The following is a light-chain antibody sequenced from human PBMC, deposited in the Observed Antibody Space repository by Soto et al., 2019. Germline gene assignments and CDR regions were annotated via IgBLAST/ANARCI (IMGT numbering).Light chain of an antibody. CDR1: SSDVGSYNL. CDR3: SSYINSITFVV. J-gene: IGLJ2*01. CDR2: EGS. Sequence: QSALSQPASVSGSPGQSITISCTGSSSDVGSYNLVSWYQHHPGKAPKLMIYEGSKRPSGVSNRFSGSKSGNTASLTISGLQAEDEADYYCSSYINSITFVVFGGGTKVTVL. V-gene: IGLV2-14*02.